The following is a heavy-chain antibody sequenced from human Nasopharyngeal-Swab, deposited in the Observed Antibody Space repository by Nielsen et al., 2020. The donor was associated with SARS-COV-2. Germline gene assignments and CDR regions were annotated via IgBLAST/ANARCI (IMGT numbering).Heavy chain of an antibody. J-gene: IGHJ6*03. D-gene: IGHD3-16*02. CDR2: IKQDGSEK. CDR3: ARQGVFVPAYFHQYYMDV. Sequence: GGSLRLSCAASGFSFSTYWMTWVRQAQGRGREWVANIKQDGSEKYYVDSVKGRFTVSRDNPKNLLYLQVNSLRAEDTAVYYCARQGVFVPAYFHQYYMDVWGKGTTVTVSS. CDR1: GFSFSTYW. V-gene: IGHV3-7*03.